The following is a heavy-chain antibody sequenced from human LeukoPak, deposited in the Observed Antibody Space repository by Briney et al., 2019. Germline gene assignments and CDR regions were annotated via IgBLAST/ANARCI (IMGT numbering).Heavy chain of an antibody. CDR3: ARGAEKILSFGEYPSDAFDI. V-gene: IGHV3-30*03. CDR1: GFNFNNYV. Sequence: GGSLRLSCAASGFNFNNYVMHWVRQAPGKGLEWVTEISFDGRKKTYVDSVKGRFTISRDSPKNTVFLQMDSLRAEDTAVYYCARGAEKILSFGEYPSDAFDIWGQGTMVSVTS. J-gene: IGHJ3*02. CDR2: ISFDGRKK. D-gene: IGHD3-10*01.